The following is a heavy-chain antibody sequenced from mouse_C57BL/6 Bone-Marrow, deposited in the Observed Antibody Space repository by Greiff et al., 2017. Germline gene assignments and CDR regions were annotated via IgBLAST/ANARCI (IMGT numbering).Heavy chain of an antibody. V-gene: IGHV5-9*01. J-gene: IGHJ3*01. CDR2: ISGGGGNT. Sequence: DVHLVESGGGLVKPGGSLKLSCAASGFTFSSYTMSWVRQTPEKRLEWVATISGGGGNTYYPDSVKGRFTISRDNAKNTLYLQMSSLRSEDTALYYCARMGILAYWGQGTLVTVSA. CDR1: GFTFSSYT. CDR3: ARMGILAY.